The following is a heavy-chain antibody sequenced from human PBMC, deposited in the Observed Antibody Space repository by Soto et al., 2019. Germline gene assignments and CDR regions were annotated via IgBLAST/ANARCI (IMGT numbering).Heavy chain of an antibody. Sequence: GASVKVSCKASGYTFTGYYMHWVRQAPGQGLEWMGRINPNSGGTNYAQKFQGRVTMTRDTSISTAYMELSRLRSDDTAVYYCARESPHYYYGMDVWGQGTTVTVYS. J-gene: IGHJ6*02. V-gene: IGHV1-2*06. CDR1: GYTFTGYY. CDR3: ARESPHYYYGMDV. CDR2: INPNSGGT.